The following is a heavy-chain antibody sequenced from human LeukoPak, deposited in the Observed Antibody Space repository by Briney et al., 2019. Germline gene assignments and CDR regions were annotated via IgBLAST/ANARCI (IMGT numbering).Heavy chain of an antibody. CDR3: ARGYSSSWYFKTYFWFDP. Sequence: PSETLSLTCAVYGGSFSGYYWSWIRQPPGKGLEWIGEINYSGSTNCNPSLKSRVTISVDTSKTQFSLKLSSVTAADMAVYYCARGYSSSWYFKTYFWFDPWGQGTLVTVSS. CDR1: GGSFSGYY. J-gene: IGHJ5*02. V-gene: IGHV4-34*01. CDR2: INYSGST. D-gene: IGHD6-13*01.